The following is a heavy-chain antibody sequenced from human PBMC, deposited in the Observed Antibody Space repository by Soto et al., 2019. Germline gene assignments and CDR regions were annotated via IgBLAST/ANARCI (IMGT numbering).Heavy chain of an antibody. D-gene: IGHD2-21*02. CDR2: ISGSGGST. Sequence: EVQLLESGGGLVQPGGSLRLSCAASGFTFSSYAMSWVRQAPGKGLEWVSAISGSGGSTYYADSVKGRFTISRDNSKNTLYLQMNSLRAEDTAVYYCAKDLSRIVVVTVVAFDIWGQGTMVTVSS. CDR3: AKDLSRIVVVTVVAFDI. V-gene: IGHV3-23*01. J-gene: IGHJ3*02. CDR1: GFTFSSYA.